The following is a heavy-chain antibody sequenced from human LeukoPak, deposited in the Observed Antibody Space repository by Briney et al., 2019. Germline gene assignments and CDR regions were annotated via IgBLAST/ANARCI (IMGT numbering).Heavy chain of an antibody. D-gene: IGHD6-13*01. CDR2: INPSSGDT. V-gene: IGHV1-2*02. J-gene: IGHJ4*02. Sequence: ASVKVSCKSSGYTFTSYYIHWVRQAPGQGLEWMGWINPSSGDTEYAQKFQGRVTMTGDTSISTAYMELSRLRSDDTAVYYCARDRGGSWYVDYWGQGTLVTVSS. CDR1: GYTFTSYY. CDR3: ARDRGGSWYVDY.